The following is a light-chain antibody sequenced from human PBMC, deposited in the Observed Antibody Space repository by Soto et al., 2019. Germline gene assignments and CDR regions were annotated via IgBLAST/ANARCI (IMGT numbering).Light chain of an antibody. Sequence: EIVLTQSPGTLSLSPGERATLSCRASQSVSSSYLAWYQQKPGQAPRLLIYGASSRATGIPDRFSGSGSGKDFNLTISRLEPEDFAVYYCQQYGSSPTWTFGKSTKVDI. J-gene: IGKJ1*01. CDR1: QSVSSSY. CDR2: GAS. V-gene: IGKV3-20*01. CDR3: QQYGSSPTWT.